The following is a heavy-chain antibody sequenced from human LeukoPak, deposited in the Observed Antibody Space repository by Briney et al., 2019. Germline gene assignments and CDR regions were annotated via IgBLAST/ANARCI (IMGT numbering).Heavy chain of an antibody. CDR3: RRGDGRGRSDGAI. J-gene: IGHJ4*02. V-gene: IGHV3-7*01. CDR1: GFTFSNHW. D-gene: IGHD5-18*01. CDR2: MNVDGSDK. Sequence: AGSLRLSCGASGFTFSNHWMGWVRQAPENGLEWVAIMNVDGSDKYHLDSVKGRFTISRDNAKNTLYLQMNSLRVEDTALYHCRRGDGRGRSDGAIWGPGTVVTVSS.